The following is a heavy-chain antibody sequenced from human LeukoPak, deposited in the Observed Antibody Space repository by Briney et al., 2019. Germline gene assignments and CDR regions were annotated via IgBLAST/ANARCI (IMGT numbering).Heavy chain of an antibody. J-gene: IGHJ4*02. CDR1: GITLSNYG. Sequence: GGSLRLSCAVSGITLSNYGMSWVRQAPGKGLEWVAGLSGSGGGTNYADSVQGRFTISRDNPKNTLYLQMNSLRAEDTAVYYCTNIGWSAAFDYWGQGTLVTVSS. V-gene: IGHV3-23*01. CDR3: TNIGWSAAFDY. D-gene: IGHD6-13*01. CDR2: LSGSGGGT.